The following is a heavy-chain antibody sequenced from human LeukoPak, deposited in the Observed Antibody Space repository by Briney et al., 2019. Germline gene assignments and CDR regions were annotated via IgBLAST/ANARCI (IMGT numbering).Heavy chain of an antibody. CDR2: IYNSGST. D-gene: IGHD1-20*01. Sequence: SETLSLTCTVSDGSMSGSSFFWGFWVWIRQSPGKGLEWIGSIYNSGSTYYNPSLTSRVPISVDTSNNQFSLNLSSVTVADTAVYYCARDVGRGNWNYDSYMDVWGKGTTVTVSS. V-gene: IGHV4-39*07. CDR3: ARDVGRGNWNYDSYMDV. CDR1: DGSMSGSSFF. J-gene: IGHJ6*03.